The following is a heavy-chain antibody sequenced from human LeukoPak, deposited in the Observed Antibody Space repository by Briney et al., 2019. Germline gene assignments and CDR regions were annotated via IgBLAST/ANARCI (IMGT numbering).Heavy chain of an antibody. Sequence: GGSLRFSCAASGFTFSSYWMSWVRQAPGKGLEWVANIKQDGSEKYYVDSVKGRFTISRDNAKNSLYLQMNSLRAEDTAVYYCAREVTAMEAFFDYWGQGTLVTVSS. J-gene: IGHJ4*02. D-gene: IGHD5-18*01. CDR2: IKQDGSEK. CDR3: AREVTAMEAFFDY. CDR1: GFTFSSYW. V-gene: IGHV3-7*01.